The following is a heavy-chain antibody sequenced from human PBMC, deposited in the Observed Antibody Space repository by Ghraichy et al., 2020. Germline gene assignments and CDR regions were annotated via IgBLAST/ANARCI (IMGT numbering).Heavy chain of an antibody. Sequence: GESLNISCVVSGFTFTSYSFHWMRQAPGMGPQWLAVISYDGKKQYYAESVKGRFGISRDNAKKSVYLQMSNLRVEDTAVYYCARDRLQLEDYGDYTGYWGQGTLVAVSS. CDR3: ARDRLQLEDYGDYTGY. D-gene: IGHD4-17*01. CDR2: ISYDGKKQ. V-gene: IGHV3-30*09. CDR1: GFTFTSYS. J-gene: IGHJ4*01.